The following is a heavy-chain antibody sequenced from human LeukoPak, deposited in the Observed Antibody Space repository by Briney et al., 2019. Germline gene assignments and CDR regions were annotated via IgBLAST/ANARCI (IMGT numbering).Heavy chain of an antibody. J-gene: IGHJ6*02. CDR1: GGSISSGGYY. D-gene: IGHD3-10*01. CDR2: IYYSGST. Sequence: SQTLSLTCTVSGGSISSGGYYWSWIRQHPGKGLEWIGYIYYSGSTYYNPSLKSRVTISVDTSKNQFSLKLSSVTAADTAVYYCARDYYYGSGRNYYYYGMDVWGQGTTVTVSS. V-gene: IGHV4-31*03. CDR3: ARDYYYGSGRNYYYYGMDV.